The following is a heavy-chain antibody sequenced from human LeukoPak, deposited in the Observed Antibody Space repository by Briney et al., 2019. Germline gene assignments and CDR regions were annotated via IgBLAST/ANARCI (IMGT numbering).Heavy chain of an antibody. Sequence: GASVKVSXKASGYTFTGYYMHWVRQAPGQGLEWMGRINPNSGGTNYAQKFQGRVTMTRDTSISTAYMELSRLRSDDTAVYYCARVGSAYYYDSSGYYGYWGQGTLVTVSS. CDR2: INPNSGGT. D-gene: IGHD3-22*01. J-gene: IGHJ4*02. CDR3: ARVGSAYYYDSSGYYGY. CDR1: GYTFTGYY. V-gene: IGHV1-2*06.